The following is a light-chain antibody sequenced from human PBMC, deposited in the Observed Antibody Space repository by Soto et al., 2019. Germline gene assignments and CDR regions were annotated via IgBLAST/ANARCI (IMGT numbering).Light chain of an antibody. CDR3: LQHNTYPLT. V-gene: IGKV1-17*01. CDR1: QGIRNN. Sequence: DIQMTQSPSSLSASVGDRVTITCRASQGIRNNLAWYQQKPRKAPKCLINAASTLQSGVPSRFSGSGSGTQFTLTISSLQTEDFATYYCLQHNTYPLTFGGGTKVEIK. J-gene: IGKJ4*01. CDR2: AAS.